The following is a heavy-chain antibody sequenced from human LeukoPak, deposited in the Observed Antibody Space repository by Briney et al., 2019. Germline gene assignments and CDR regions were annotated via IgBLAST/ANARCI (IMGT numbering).Heavy chain of an antibody. V-gene: IGHV3-15*01. CDR3: ANVQGGSSIWFVC. CDR1: GVTFSNAW. Sequence: GGSLRLSCAVSGVTFSNAWMSWGRQAPGKGLEWVGRIKSKSDGETTDYAAPVKGRFTISRDDSKNTLFLQMNSLEIDVTAVYYCANVQGGSSIWFVCCGEGTLVTVSS. J-gene: IGHJ4*02. CDR2: IKSKSDGETT. D-gene: IGHD3-3*02.